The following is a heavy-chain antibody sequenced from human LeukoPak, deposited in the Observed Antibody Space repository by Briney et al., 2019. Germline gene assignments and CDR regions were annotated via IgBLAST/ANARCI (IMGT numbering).Heavy chain of an antibody. Sequence: ASVKVSCKASGYTFTKYAMNWVRQAPGQGLEWMGWITTDTGNPTYAQGFTGRFVFSLDTSVTTAYLQITSLEAEDTAMYYGARAARYCSGGSCFSPRTFDIWGQGTMVTVS. D-gene: IGHD2-15*01. V-gene: IGHV7-4-1*02. CDR3: ARAARYCSGGSCFSPRTFDI. CDR2: ITTDTGNP. CDR1: GYTFTKYA. J-gene: IGHJ3*02.